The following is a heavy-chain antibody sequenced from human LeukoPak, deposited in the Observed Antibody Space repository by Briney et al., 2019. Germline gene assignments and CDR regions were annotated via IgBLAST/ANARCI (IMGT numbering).Heavy chain of an antibody. V-gene: IGHV3-13*01. D-gene: IGHD5-18*01. CDR1: GFTFDDYA. CDR2: VSAGHHA. CDR3: VREARGYHYTYFDY. Sequence: GGSLRLSCAASGFTFDDYAMHWVRQTTGGGLEWVAAVSAGHHAFYAGSVKGRFTVSREDAKNSLYLQMNSLRAGDTAVYYCVREARGYHYTYFDYWGQGSLVTVSS. J-gene: IGHJ4*02.